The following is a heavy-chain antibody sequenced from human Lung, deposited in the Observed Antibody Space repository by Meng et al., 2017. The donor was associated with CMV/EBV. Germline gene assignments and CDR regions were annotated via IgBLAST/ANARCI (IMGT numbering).Heavy chain of an antibody. J-gene: IGHJ4*02. CDR3: ARVPSYCGGDCYDAGKQPLDD. CDR2: INSDGSST. Sequence: GGSLRLXCAASGFTFSSYWMHWVRQAPGKGLVWVSRINSDGSSTSYADSVKGRFTISRDNAKNTLYLQMNSLRAEDTAVYYCARVPSYCGGDCYDAGKQPLDDWXQGTLVTVSS. V-gene: IGHV3-74*01. D-gene: IGHD2-21*01. CDR1: GFTFSSYW.